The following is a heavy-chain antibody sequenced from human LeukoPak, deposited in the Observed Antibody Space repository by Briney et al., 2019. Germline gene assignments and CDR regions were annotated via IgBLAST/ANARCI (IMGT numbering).Heavy chain of an antibody. CDR2: FDPEDGET. J-gene: IGHJ5*02. V-gene: IGHV1-24*01. D-gene: IGHD2-15*01. CDR3: ATDRYCSGGSCYSGMDWFDP. CDR1: GYTLTELS. Sequence: ASVNVSCKVSGYTLTELSMHWVRQAPGKGLEWMGGFDPEDGETIYAQKFQGRVTMTEDTSTDTAYMELSSLRSEDTAVYYCATDRYCSGGSCYSGMDWFDPWGQGTLVTVYS.